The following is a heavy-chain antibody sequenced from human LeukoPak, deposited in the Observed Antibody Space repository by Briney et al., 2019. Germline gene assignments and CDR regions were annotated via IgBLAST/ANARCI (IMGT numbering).Heavy chain of an antibody. CDR1: GFTFRSYN. V-gene: IGHV3-21*03. J-gene: IGHJ4*02. Sequence: GGSLRLSCAASGFTFRSYNMNWVRQTPGKGLEWVSSISSSSNYIYYGDSVKGRFTISRDNSKNTLYLQMSSLRAEDTAVYYCATFGVIVRNDYYDYWGQGALVAVSS. CDR3: ATFGVIVRNDYYDY. D-gene: IGHD3-3*01. CDR2: ISSSSNYI.